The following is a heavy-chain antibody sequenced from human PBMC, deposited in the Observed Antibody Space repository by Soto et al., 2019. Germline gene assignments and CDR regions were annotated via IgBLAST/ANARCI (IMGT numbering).Heavy chain of an antibody. CDR1: GFTFSDYY. D-gene: IGHD3-3*01. V-gene: IGHV3-11*01. CDR3: ARIAESTYYDFWSGYYAGDYYYYYMDV. Sequence: GGSLRLSCAASGFTFSDYYMSWIRHAPGKGLEWVSYISSSGSTIYYADSVKGRFTISRDNAKNSLYLQMNSLRAEDTAVYYCARIAESTYYDFWSGYYAGDYYYYYMDVWGKGTTVTVSS. J-gene: IGHJ6*03. CDR2: ISSSGSTI.